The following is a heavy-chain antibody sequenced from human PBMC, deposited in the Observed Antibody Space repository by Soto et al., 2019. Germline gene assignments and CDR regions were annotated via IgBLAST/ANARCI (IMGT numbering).Heavy chain of an antibody. J-gene: IGHJ4*02. Sequence: QVQLMQSGAEVKKPGSSVKVSCKASGDTFNSYAVNRVRQAPGQGLESMGGIIPIFGAANYAQKFQGRVTITADEATRTFYMELRSLRSDDTAVFYCAGEMLITTAGPRPYDYWGQGILVTFSA. V-gene: IGHV1-69*12. CDR2: IIPIFGAA. CDR1: GDTFNSYA. CDR3: AGEMLITTAGPRPYDY. D-gene: IGHD6-13*01.